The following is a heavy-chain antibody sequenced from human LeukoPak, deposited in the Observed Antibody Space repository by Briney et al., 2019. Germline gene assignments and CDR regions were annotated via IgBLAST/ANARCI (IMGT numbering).Heavy chain of an antibody. CDR1: GFTFSSYA. CDR2: ISYDGSNK. V-gene: IGHV3-30-3*01. CDR3: ARVSSGWYCDY. Sequence: GASLRLSCAASGFTFSSYAMSWVRQAPGKGLEWVAVISYDGSNKYYADSVKGRFTISRDNSKNTLYLQMNSLRAEDTAVYYCARVSSGWYCDYWGQGTLVTVSS. D-gene: IGHD6-19*01. J-gene: IGHJ4*02.